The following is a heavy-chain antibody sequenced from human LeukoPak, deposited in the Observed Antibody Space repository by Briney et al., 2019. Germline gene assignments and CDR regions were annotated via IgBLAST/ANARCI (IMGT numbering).Heavy chain of an antibody. CDR1: GFTFSRYE. D-gene: IGHD4-17*01. V-gene: IGHV3-48*03. J-gene: IGHJ4*02. Sequence: GGSLRLSCAASGFTFSRYEMNWVRQAPGKGLEWVSYISSSGGTIYYADSVKGRFTISRDNAKNSLYLQMNSLRGEDTAVYYCTRLRYGDYGWGQGTLVTVSP. CDR3: TRLRYGDYG. CDR2: ISSSGGTI.